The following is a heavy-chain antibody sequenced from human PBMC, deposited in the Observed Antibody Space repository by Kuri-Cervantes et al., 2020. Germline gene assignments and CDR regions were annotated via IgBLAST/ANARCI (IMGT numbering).Heavy chain of an antibody. J-gene: IGHJ4*02. Sequence: GESLKISCAASGFTFSSYWMSWVRQAPGKGLEWVANIKQDGSEKYYADSVKGRFTISRDNSKNTLYLQMNSLRAEDTAVYYCAKVGDTDLNDYWGQGTLVTVSS. CDR2: IKQDGSEK. V-gene: IGHV3-7*01. CDR1: GFTFSSYW. CDR3: AKVGDTDLNDY. D-gene: IGHD3-10*01.